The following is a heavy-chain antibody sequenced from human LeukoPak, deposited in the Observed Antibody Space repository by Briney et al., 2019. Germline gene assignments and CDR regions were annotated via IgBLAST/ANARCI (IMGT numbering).Heavy chain of an antibody. D-gene: IGHD5-12*01. CDR1: GFTFRSYA. CDR2: ISGGGGST. J-gene: IGHJ4*02. Sequence: QTGGSLRLSCVVSGFTFRSYAMSWVRQAPGKGLEWVSAISGGGGSTYYVDSVKGRFTISRDNSKTTLYLQMNSLRAEDTAVYYCATEATPVWWGQGTLVTVSS. V-gene: IGHV3-23*01. CDR3: ATEATPVW.